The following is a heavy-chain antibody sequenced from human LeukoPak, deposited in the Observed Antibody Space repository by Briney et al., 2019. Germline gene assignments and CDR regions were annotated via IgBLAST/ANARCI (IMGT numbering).Heavy chain of an antibody. D-gene: IGHD3-16*01. V-gene: IGHV3-53*01. CDR2: IYSGGNT. CDR3: ARAPNNTDYSAGYWYFDL. J-gene: IGHJ2*01. CDR1: GFTFSNAW. Sequence: GGSLRLSCAASGFTFSNAWMSWVRQAPGKGLEWVSVIYSGGNTFYADFVKGRFTISRDNSKNTLYLQMNSLRAEDTAVYYCARAPNNTDYSAGYWYFDLWGRGTLVTVSS.